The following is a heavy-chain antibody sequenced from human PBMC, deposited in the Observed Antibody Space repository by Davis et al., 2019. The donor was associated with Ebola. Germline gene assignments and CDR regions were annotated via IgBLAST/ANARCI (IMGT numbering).Heavy chain of an antibody. D-gene: IGHD2-15*01. CDR2: ISHSSNTI. Sequence: GESLKISCAASGFTFSSYAMNWVRQAPGKGLEWVSYISHSSNTIYYADSVKGRFTISRDNAKNTLYLQMSSLRAEDTAVYYCGLLLSMIYWGQGTLVTVSS. CDR3: GLLLSMIY. CDR1: GFTFSSYA. J-gene: IGHJ4*02. V-gene: IGHV3-48*01.